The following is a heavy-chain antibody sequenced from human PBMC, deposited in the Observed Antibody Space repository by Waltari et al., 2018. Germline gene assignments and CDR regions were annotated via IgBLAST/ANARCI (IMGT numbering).Heavy chain of an antibody. CDR1: GFTFSTCW. D-gene: IGHD3-10*01. Sequence: EVQLMESGGDLVQPGGSLILSCATSGFTFSTCWISWVRQAPGKGLEWVARINPDGSDKYHVDSVRGRFTISRDNARNSLYLQMNSLRVDDTAVYYCATLRGSVTTFDNWGQGTLVTVSS. CDR2: INPDGSDK. CDR3: ATLRGSVTTFDN. J-gene: IGHJ4*02. V-gene: IGHV3-7*01.